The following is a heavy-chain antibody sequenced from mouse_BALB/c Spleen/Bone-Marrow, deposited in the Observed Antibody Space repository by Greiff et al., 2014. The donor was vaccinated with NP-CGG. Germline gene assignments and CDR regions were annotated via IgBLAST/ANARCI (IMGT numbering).Heavy chain of an antibody. CDR3: ARRNYGSSYWYFDV. V-gene: IGHV1-31*01. D-gene: IGHD1-1*01. J-gene: IGHJ1*01. CDR2: INPYNGAT. Sequence: VQLQQSGPELVKPGASVKISCKASGYSFTGYYMHWVKQSHVESLEWIGRINPYNGATSYNQNFKDKASLTVDKSSSTAYMELHSLTSEDSAVYYCARRNYGSSYWYFDVWGAGTTVTVSS. CDR1: GYSFTGYY.